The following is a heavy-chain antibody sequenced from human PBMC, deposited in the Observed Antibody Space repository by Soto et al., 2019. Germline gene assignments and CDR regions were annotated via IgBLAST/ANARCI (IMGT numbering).Heavy chain of an antibody. CDR3: AKVRYSSPMGYYYGMGV. D-gene: IGHD6-19*01. CDR1: RVAFSKFI. CDR2: IIPIFGTA. J-gene: IGHJ6*02. Sequence: SVKVSCKASRVAFSKFIVTWVRQAPGLGLEWVGGIIPIFGTANYAQKFQGRVTITADESTSTSYMEVNNLRSEDTAVYYCAKVRYSSPMGYYYGMGVWGQGTTVTVSS. V-gene: IGHV1-69*13.